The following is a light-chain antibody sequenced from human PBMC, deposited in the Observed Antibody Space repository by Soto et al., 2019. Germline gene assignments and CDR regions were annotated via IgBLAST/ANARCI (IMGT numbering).Light chain of an antibody. CDR2: EVS. CDR1: SSDVGGYNY. J-gene: IGLJ1*01. CDR3: SSYTSSSTPYV. Sequence: SALTRPASVPGCPGQSITISCTGTSSDVGGYNYVSWYQQHPGKAPKLMIYEVSNRPSGVSNRFSGSKSGNTASLTISGLQAEDEADYYCSSYTSSSTPYVFGTGTKVTVL. V-gene: IGLV2-14*01.